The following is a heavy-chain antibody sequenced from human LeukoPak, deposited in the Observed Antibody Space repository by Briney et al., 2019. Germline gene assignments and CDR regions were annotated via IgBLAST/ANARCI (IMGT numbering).Heavy chain of an antibody. J-gene: IGHJ4*02. CDR2: ISAYNGNT. V-gene: IGHV1-18*01. D-gene: IGHD6-13*01. CDR1: GYTFTSYG. CDR3: ARIRGLSSWYNGLYYFDY. Sequence: ASVKVSCKASGYTFTSYGISWVRQAPGPGLEWTGGISAYNGNTNYAQKLQGRVTMTTDTSTSTAYMELRSLRSDDTAVYYCARIRGLSSWYNGLYYFDYWGQGTLVTVSS.